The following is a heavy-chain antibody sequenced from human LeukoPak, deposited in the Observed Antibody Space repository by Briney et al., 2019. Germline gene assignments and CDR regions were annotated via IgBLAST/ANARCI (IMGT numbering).Heavy chain of an antibody. CDR2: IYTSGST. J-gene: IGHJ5*02. CDR1: GGSISSGSYY. CDR3: ARDHHWNDAPGWFDP. D-gene: IGHD1-1*01. V-gene: IGHV4-61*02. Sequence: SETLSLTCTVSGGSISSGSYYWSWIRQPAGKGLEWIGRIYTSGSTNYNPSLKSRVTISVDTSKNQFSLKLSSVTAADTAVYYCARDHHWNDAPGWFDPWGQGTLVTVSS.